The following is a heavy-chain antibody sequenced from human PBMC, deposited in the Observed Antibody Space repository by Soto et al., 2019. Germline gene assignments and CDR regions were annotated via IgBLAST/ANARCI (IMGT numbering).Heavy chain of an antibody. D-gene: IGHD6-13*01. Sequence: EVQLLESGGGLVQPGGSLRLSWAASGFTFSSYAMSWVRQAPGKGLEWVSAISGSGCSTYYADSVMGRFTISRDNSKNTRYLQMSSLRAEDTAVYYCAKAGSSRGGAVDIWGQGTMVTVSS. CDR2: ISGSGCST. CDR1: GFTFSSYA. V-gene: IGHV3-23*01. J-gene: IGHJ3*02. CDR3: AKAGSSRGGAVDI.